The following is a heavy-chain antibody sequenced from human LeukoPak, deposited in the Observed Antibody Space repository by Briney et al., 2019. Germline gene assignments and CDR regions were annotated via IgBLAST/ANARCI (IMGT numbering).Heavy chain of an antibody. CDR3: ARGQYSSGWYDY. J-gene: IGHJ4*02. Sequence: SETLSRTCAVYGGSFSGYYWSWIRQPPGKGLEWIGEINRSGSTNYNPSLKSRVIISVDTSKNQFSLKLSSVTAADTAVYYCARGQYSSGWYDYWGQGTLVTVSS. CDR2: INRSGST. V-gene: IGHV4-34*01. CDR1: GGSFSGYY. D-gene: IGHD6-19*01.